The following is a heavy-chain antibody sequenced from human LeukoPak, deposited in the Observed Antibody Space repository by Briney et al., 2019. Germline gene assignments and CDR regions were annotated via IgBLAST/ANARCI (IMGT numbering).Heavy chain of an antibody. J-gene: IGHJ3*02. D-gene: IGHD3-22*01. Sequence: GGSLRLSCAASGFTVSSNYMNWVRQAPGKGLEWVAVIYSDGSTYYADFLEGRFPISRNNSKNTLYLQMNSIRAEDTGVYYCARAGGGTYYYDSSGYSGAFDIWGQGTMVTVSS. CDR2: IYSDGST. CDR3: ARAGGGTYYYDSSGYSGAFDI. CDR1: GFTVSSNY. V-gene: IGHV3-53*01.